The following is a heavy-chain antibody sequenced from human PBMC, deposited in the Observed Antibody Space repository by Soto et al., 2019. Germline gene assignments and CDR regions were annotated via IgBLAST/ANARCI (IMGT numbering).Heavy chain of an antibody. J-gene: IGHJ3*02. CDR2: INAGNGNT. D-gene: IGHD3-22*01. Sequence: ASVKVSCKASGYTFTSYAMHWVRQAPGQRLEWMGWINAGNGNTKYSQKFQGRVTITRDTSASTAYMELSSLRSEDTAVYYCAGNEAYYYDISGYYSSVRAFDIWGQGTMVPVSS. V-gene: IGHV1-3*01. CDR3: AGNEAYYYDISGYYSSVRAFDI. CDR1: GYTFTSYA.